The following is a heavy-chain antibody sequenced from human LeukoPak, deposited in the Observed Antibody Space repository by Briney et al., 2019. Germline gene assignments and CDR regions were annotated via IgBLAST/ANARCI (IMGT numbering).Heavy chain of an antibody. CDR1: GFTFSSYT. CDR2: ISSSSSYI. J-gene: IGHJ6*04. CDR3: AELGITMIGGV. Sequence: GGSLRLSCAASGFTFSSYTMNWVRQTPGKGLEWVSSISSSSSYIYYADSLKGRFTISRDNAKNSLYLQMNSLRAEDTAVYYCAELGITMIGGVWGKGTTVTISS. V-gene: IGHV3-21*01. D-gene: IGHD3-10*02.